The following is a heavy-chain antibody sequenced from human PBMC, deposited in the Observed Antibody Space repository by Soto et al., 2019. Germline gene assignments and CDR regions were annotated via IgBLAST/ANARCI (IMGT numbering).Heavy chain of an antibody. V-gene: IGHV3-23*01. D-gene: IGHD3-16*01. CDR3: AKDGGASTVAYYYYYYGRDV. J-gene: IGHJ6*02. CDR2: ISGSGGST. Sequence: GGSLRLSCAASGFTFSSYAMSWVRQAPGKGLEWVSAISGSGGSTYYADSVKGRFTISRDNSKNTLYLQMNSLRAEDTAVYYCAKDGGASTVAYYYYYYGRDVWGQGTTVTVSS. CDR1: GFTFSSYA.